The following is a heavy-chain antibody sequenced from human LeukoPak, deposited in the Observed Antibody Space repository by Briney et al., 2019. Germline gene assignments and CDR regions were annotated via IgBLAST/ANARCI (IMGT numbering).Heavy chain of an antibody. CDR3: ARTPYCTNGICYQRNYFDY. J-gene: IGHJ4*02. V-gene: IGHV4-4*07. Sequence: ASETLSLTCTVSGGSISTYCWSWIRQPAGKGLEWIGRIYTSGSTNYNPSLKSRVTMSVDTSKSQFSLKLSSVTAADTAVYYCARTPYCTNGICYQRNYFDYWGQGNLVTVSS. D-gene: IGHD2-8*01. CDR1: GGSISTYC. CDR2: IYTSGST.